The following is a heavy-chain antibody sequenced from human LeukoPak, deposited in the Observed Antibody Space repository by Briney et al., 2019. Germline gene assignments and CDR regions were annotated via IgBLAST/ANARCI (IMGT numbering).Heavy chain of an antibody. CDR1: GFTFSSYW. V-gene: IGHV3-7*01. CDR2: IKQDGSEK. J-gene: IGHJ6*03. D-gene: IGHD6-13*01. Sequence: GGSLRLSCPASGFTFSSYWMSWVRQAPGNVLEWVDTIKQDGSEKYYVDSVKGRFTISRDNAKNSLYLQMNSLRAEDTAVYYCAREGAAAGTKYYYYYYMDVWGKGTTVTVSS. CDR3: AREGAAAGTKYYYYYYMDV.